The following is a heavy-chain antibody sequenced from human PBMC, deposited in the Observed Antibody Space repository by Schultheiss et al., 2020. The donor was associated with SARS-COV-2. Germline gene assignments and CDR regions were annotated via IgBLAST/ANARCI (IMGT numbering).Heavy chain of an antibody. CDR2: INTNTGNP. D-gene: IGHD3-22*01. CDR1: GYTFTSYA. Sequence: GESLKISCKASGYTFTSYAMNWVRQAPGQGLEWMGWINTNTGNPTYAQGFTGRFVFSLDTSVSTAYLQISSLKAEDTAVYYCAREGQWYDSSGYGVDYWGQGTLVTVSS. J-gene: IGHJ4*02. V-gene: IGHV7-4-1*02. CDR3: AREGQWYDSSGYGVDY.